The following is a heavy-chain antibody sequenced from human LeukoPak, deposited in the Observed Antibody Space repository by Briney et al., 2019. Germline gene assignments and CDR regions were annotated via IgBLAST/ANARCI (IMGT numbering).Heavy chain of an antibody. D-gene: IGHD5-12*01. J-gene: IGHJ4*02. CDR1: GFIFSSYD. CDR3: AREFWGSGYDPIDY. CDR2: ISYSDNTI. Sequence: GVSLRLLCAASGFIFSSYDMIWARQAPGKGLKWVSYISYSDNTIYYADPVKGRFTISRDNPKSSLYLQMNNLRAEDTAVYYCAREFWGSGYDPIDYWGEASLLTVSS. V-gene: IGHV3-48*03.